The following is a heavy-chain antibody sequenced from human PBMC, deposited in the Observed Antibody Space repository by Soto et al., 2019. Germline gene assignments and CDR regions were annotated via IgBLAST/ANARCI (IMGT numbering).Heavy chain of an antibody. CDR2: ISGSGGST. CDR3: AKDPIGYCSSTSCYFGPVDY. J-gene: IGHJ4*02. D-gene: IGHD2-2*03. CDR1: GFTFSSYA. Sequence: GSLRLSCAASGFTFSSYAMSWVRRAPGKGLEGVPAISGSGGSTYYADSVKGRFTISRDNSKNTLYLQMNSLRAEDTAVYYCAKDPIGYCSSTSCYFGPVDYWGQGTLVTVSS. V-gene: IGHV3-23*01.